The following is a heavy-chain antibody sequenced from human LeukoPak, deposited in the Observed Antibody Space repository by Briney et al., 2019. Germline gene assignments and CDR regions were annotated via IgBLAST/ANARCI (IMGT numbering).Heavy chain of an antibody. J-gene: IGHJ4*02. D-gene: IGHD4-17*01. V-gene: IGHV4-34*01. CDR1: GGAFSGFY. CDR3: ARGGSRAYYGDFGSPFDY. Sequence: PSETPSLTCAVYGGAFSGFYWGWIRPPPGKGAGWIWEINHSGSTNYNPSLKSRVTISVDTSKNQFSLKLSSVTAADTAVYYCARGGSRAYYGDFGSPFDYWGQGTLVTVSS. CDR2: INHSGST.